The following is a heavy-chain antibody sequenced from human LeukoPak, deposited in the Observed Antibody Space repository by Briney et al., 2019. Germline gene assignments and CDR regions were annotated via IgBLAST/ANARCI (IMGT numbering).Heavy chain of an antibody. CDR3: ARFSYWFDP. CDR1: GFTFSSYA. CDR2: ISYDGSNK. Sequence: GGSLRLSCAASGFTFSSYAMHWVRQAPGKGLEWVAVISYDGSNKYYADSVKGRFTISRDNSKNTLYLQMNSLRAEDTAVYYCARFSYWFDPWGQGTLVTVSS. J-gene: IGHJ5*02. V-gene: IGHV3-30*04.